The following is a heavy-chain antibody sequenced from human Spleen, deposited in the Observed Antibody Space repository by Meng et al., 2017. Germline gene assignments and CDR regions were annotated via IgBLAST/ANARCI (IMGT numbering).Heavy chain of an antibody. Sequence: ASVKVSCKASGYTFTNFGITWVRQAPGQGLEWMGWISTYNGNTNYAQKLQGRVTMTTDTSTSTAYMELRSLRSDDTAVYYCARDYYGSGGYYYFDYWGQGTLVTVSS. V-gene: IGHV1-18*01. D-gene: IGHD3-10*01. CDR3: ARDYYGSGGYYYFDY. CDR2: ISTYNGNT. J-gene: IGHJ4*02. CDR1: GYTFTNFG.